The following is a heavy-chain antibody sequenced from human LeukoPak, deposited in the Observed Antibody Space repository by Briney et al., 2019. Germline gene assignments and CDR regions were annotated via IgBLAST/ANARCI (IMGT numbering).Heavy chain of an antibody. CDR2: VSYSGST. Sequence: PSQTLSLTCTVSGDSISNRDYYWSWIRQSPGKGLEWIGYVSYSGSTLYNPSLRSRVIISSDTSKNQFFLKLNSVTAADRALYFCARDPALVRANWYFDPWGRGILVTVSS. CDR3: ARDPALVRANWYFDP. J-gene: IGHJ2*01. D-gene: IGHD3-10*01. V-gene: IGHV4-30-4*01. CDR1: GDSISNRDYY.